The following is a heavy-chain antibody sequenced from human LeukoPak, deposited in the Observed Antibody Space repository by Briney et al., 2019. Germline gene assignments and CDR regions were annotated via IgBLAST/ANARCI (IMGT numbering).Heavy chain of an antibody. V-gene: IGHV3-23*01. CDR1: GFTFSSYA. D-gene: IGHD3-22*01. J-gene: IGHJ4*02. Sequence: GGSLRLSCAASGFTFSSYAMSWVRQAPGKGLGWVSAISGSGGSTYYADSVKGRFTISRDNSKNTLYLQMNSLRTEDTAVYFCAKEIYYDGSAFFDYWGQGTLVTVSS. CDR2: ISGSGGST. CDR3: AKEIYYDGSAFFDY.